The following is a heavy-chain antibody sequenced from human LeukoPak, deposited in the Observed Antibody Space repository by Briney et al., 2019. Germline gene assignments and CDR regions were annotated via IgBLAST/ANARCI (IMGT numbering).Heavy chain of an antibody. Sequence: GGSLRLSCAASGFPFSSYSMNWVRQAPGKGLEWVSYISSSSNTIYYADSVKGRFTISRDNAKNTLYLQMNSLRAEDTAVYYCARDRQGVTFDYWGQGTLVTVSS. D-gene: IGHD2-8*01. CDR2: ISSSSNTI. CDR3: ARDRQGVTFDY. J-gene: IGHJ4*02. CDR1: GFPFSSYS. V-gene: IGHV3-48*04.